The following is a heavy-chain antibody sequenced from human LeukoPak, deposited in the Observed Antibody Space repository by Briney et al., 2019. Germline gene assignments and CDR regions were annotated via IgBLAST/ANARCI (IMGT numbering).Heavy chain of an antibody. CDR2: IYYSGST. Sequence: PSETLSLTCTVSGGSIINYYWTWIRQPPGKGLEWIGHIYYSGSTNYNPSLKSRVTMSEDTSKNQFSLKLSSVTAADTAVYYCARGFLGDYFGSGSYYVFDYWGQGTLVTVSS. CDR3: ARGFLGDYFGSGSYYVFDY. V-gene: IGHV4-59*12. J-gene: IGHJ4*02. CDR1: GGSIINYY. D-gene: IGHD3-10*01.